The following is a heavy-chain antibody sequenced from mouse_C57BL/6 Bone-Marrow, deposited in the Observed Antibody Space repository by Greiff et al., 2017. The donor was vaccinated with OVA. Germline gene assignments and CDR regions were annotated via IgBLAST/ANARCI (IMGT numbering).Heavy chain of an antibody. CDR1: GFTFSDYG. D-gene: IGHD1-1*01. Sequence: EVKLVESGGGLVKPGGSLKLSCAASGFTFSDYGMHWVRQAPEKGLEWVAYISSGSSTIYYADTVKGRFTISRDNAKNTLFLQMTSLRSEDTAMYYCARPLYYGSSYGGYYFDYWGQGTTLTVSS. V-gene: IGHV5-17*01. J-gene: IGHJ2*01. CDR3: ARPLYYGSSYGGYYFDY. CDR2: ISSGSSTI.